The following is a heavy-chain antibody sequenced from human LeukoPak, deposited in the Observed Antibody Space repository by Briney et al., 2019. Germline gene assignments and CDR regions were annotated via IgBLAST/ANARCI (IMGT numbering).Heavy chain of an antibody. V-gene: IGHV1-18*01. D-gene: IGHD3-10*01. J-gene: IGHJ2*01. Sequence: ASVKVSCKASGYTFTSYGISWVRQAPGQGLEWMGWISAYNGNTNYAQKLQGRVTMTRDMSTSTVYMELSSLRSEDTALYYCARNTYYSSSESYYDYWYFDLWGRGTLVTVSS. CDR1: GYTFTSYG. CDR2: ISAYNGNT. CDR3: ARNTYYSSSESYYDYWYFDL.